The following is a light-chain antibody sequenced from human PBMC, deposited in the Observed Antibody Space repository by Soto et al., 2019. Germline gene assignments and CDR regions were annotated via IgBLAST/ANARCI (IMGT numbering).Light chain of an antibody. V-gene: IGKV2D-29*01. J-gene: IGKJ1*01. CDR1: HSLLRSDGKTY. CDR2: EVS. Sequence: ILMRQTSRSLSVTPGPPASISCKYRHSLLRSDGKTYLYWYLQRTGQQPRLLIYEVSNRFAGVTDRFSGSGSGTDFTLKISRVESDEVGLYFCMQTKQLPVTFGQGTKVDIK. CDR3: MQTKQLPVT.